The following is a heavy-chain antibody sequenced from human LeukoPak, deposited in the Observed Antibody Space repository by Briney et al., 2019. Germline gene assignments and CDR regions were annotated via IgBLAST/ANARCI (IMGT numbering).Heavy chain of an antibody. V-gene: IGHV3-23*01. CDR2: ISGSGGST. Sequence: GGSLRLPCAASGFTFSSYAMSWVRHAPGKGLEWVSAISGSGGSTYYADSVKGRFTISRDNSKNTLYLQMNSLRAEDTAVYYRAKGLLWFGELGPYNWFDPWGQGTLVTVSS. J-gene: IGHJ5*02. CDR1: GFTFSSYA. CDR3: AKGLLWFGELGPYNWFDP. D-gene: IGHD3-10*01.